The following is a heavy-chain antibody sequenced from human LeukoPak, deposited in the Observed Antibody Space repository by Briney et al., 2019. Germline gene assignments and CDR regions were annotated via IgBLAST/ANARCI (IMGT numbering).Heavy chain of an antibody. CDR2: ISGSGDST. CDR1: GFTFSNYA. D-gene: IGHD3-22*01. V-gene: IGHV3-23*01. Sequence: GGSLRLSCAASGFTFSNYAMSWVRQAPGKGLEWVSAISGSGDSTYHADSVKGRFTISRDNSKNTLYLQMNSLRAEDTAVYYCAKDRVSSGYQASGAFDIWGQGTMVTVSS. J-gene: IGHJ3*02. CDR3: AKDRVSSGYQASGAFDI.